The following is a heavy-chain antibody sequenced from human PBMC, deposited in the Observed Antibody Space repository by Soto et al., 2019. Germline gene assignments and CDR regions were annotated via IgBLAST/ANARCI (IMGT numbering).Heavy chain of an antibody. CDR3: ARGGLGVTPSYYYYGMDV. CDR1: GYTFTSYD. CDR2: MNPNSGNT. J-gene: IGHJ6*02. V-gene: IGHV1-8*01. Sequence: ASVKVSCKASGYTFTSYDINWVRQATGQGLEWMGWMNPNSGNTDYAQKFQGRVTMTRNTSISTAYMEMSSLRSEDTAVYDCARGGLGVTPSYYYYGMDVWGQGTTVTVSS. D-gene: IGHD1-26*01.